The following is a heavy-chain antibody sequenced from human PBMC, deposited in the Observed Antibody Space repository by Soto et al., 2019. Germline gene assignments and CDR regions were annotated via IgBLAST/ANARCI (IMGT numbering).Heavy chain of an antibody. J-gene: IGHJ6*02. D-gene: IGHD2-21*01. CDR2: VYYSGDT. CDR1: GGSISSSRYY. Sequence: QLQLQESGPGLVRPSETLSLTCSVSGGSISSSRYYWAWIRQPPGKGLEWIGTVYYSGDTYYDPSLQSRVPLSADTSKNQFTLNPDSGTAADTAVCYCARLFVVVPRYGLDVWGQGTTVTVSS. CDR3: ARLFVVVPRYGLDV. V-gene: IGHV4-39*01.